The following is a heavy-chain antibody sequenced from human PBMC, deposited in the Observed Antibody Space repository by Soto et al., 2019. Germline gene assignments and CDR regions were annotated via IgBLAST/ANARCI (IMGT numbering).Heavy chain of an antibody. CDR1: GFTFSDYY. J-gene: IGHJ4*02. Sequence: QVQLVESGGGLVKPGGSLRLSCAASGFTFSDYYMSWIRQAPGKGLEWVSYISSSSSYTNYADSVKGRFTISRDNAKNSQYLQMNSLRAEDTAVYYCARDHHRYSGYEYVDYWGQGTLVTVSS. CDR3: ARDHHRYSGYEYVDY. D-gene: IGHD5-12*01. V-gene: IGHV3-11*05. CDR2: ISSSSSYT.